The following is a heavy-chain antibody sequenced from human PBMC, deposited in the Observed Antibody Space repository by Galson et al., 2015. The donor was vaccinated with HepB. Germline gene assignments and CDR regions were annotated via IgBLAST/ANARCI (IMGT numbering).Heavy chain of an antibody. D-gene: IGHD2-8*01. Sequence: SVKVSCKAFGGTFSSYAISWVRQAPRQGLEWMGGIIPIFGTANYAQKFQGRVTITADESTSTAYMELSSLRSEDTAVYYCARTNTSFIEGVFMDVWGQGTTVTVSS. CDR1: GGTFSSYA. CDR3: ARTNTSFIEGVFMDV. CDR2: IIPIFGTA. J-gene: IGHJ6*02. V-gene: IGHV1-69*13.